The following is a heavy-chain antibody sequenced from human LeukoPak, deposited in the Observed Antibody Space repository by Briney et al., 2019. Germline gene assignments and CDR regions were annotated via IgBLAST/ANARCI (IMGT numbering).Heavy chain of an antibody. D-gene: IGHD3-22*01. CDR1: GFTFSSYA. CDR3: VIDPYYYDSSGYQGI. V-gene: IGHV3-64D*06. CDR2: ISSNGGSA. J-gene: IGHJ4*02. Sequence: GGSLRLSCTASGFTFSSYAMHWVRQAPGKGLEYVSAISSNGGSAYYADSVKGRFTISRDNSKNTLYLQMSSLRAEDTAVYYCVIDPYYYDSSGYQGIWGQGTLVTVSS.